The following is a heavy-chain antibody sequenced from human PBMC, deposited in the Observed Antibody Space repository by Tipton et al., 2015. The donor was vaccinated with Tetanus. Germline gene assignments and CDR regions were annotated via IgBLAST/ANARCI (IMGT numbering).Heavy chain of an antibody. CDR3: ARTPVRQYCSGGSCYFETAAPADYYYYYGMDV. V-gene: IGHV4-4*02. Sequence: TLSLTCAVSGGSISSSNWWSWVRQPPGKGLEWIGEIYHSGSTNYNPSPKSRVTISVDKSQTQFSLKLSSVTAADTAVYYCARTPVRQYCSGGSCYFETAAPADYYYYYGMDVWGQGTTVTVSS. CDR1: GGSISSSNW. J-gene: IGHJ6*02. CDR2: IYHSGST. D-gene: IGHD2-15*01.